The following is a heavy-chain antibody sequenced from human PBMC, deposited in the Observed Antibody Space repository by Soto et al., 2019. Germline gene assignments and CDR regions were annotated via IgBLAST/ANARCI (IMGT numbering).Heavy chain of an antibody. D-gene: IGHD3-10*01. V-gene: IGHV2-5*02. CDR1: GFSLTSSGVG. Sequence: QITLKESGPTLVKPTQTLTLTCTFSGFSLTSSGVGVGWIRQPPGKALEWLAVIYWDDDQRYSPSLNSRLTITKDTSKNQVVLTMTIIDSVHTATYHCPHRYFGSGSPFNYSGQGTLVTVSS. J-gene: IGHJ4*02. CDR3: PHRYFGSGSPFNY. CDR2: IYWDDDQ.